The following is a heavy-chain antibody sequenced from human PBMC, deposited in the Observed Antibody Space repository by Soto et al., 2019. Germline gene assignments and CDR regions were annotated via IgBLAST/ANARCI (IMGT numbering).Heavy chain of an antibody. D-gene: IGHD5-18*01. CDR3: ARDREYMDYFDY. J-gene: IGHJ4*02. CDR1: GFTFSDYV. Sequence: GGSLRLSCAASGFTFSDYVMNWVRQAPGKGLEWVSSITSSSSYIYYADSVKGRFTISRDNAKNSLYLQMNSLRVEDTAVYYCARDREYMDYFDYWGQGTLVTVSS. V-gene: IGHV3-21*01. CDR2: ITSSSSYI.